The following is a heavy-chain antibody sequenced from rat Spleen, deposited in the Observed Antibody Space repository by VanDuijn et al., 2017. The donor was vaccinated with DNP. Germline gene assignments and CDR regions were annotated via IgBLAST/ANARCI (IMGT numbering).Heavy chain of an antibody. J-gene: IGHJ4*01. CDR1: GYSITSGYG. D-gene: IGHD1-5*01. CDR2: IDSAGSP. V-gene: IGHV3-3*01. Sequence: EMQLQESGPGLVKPSHSLSLTCSVTGYSITSGYGWTWIRKFPGNQLEWLGSIDSAGSPNYDPPLRSRISITRDTSKNQFFLQVNSVTTEDTATYYCARSRNIGTTHMDAWGQGASVTVSS. CDR3: ARSRNIGTTHMDA.